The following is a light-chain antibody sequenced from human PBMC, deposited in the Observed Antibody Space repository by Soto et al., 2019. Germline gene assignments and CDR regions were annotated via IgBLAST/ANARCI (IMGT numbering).Light chain of an antibody. CDR2: GTS. V-gene: IGKV3-20*01. Sequence: ESELTHSPGTLSLSPGERATLSCRARQTVGTRSIAWYQQKPGQAPRLLIFGTSTRATGIPVRFSGSGSGTDFTLSISTLETEDFAVYFCQQYGSAPYTFGQGTKLEIK. CDR1: QTVGTRS. CDR3: QQYGSAPYT. J-gene: IGKJ2*01.